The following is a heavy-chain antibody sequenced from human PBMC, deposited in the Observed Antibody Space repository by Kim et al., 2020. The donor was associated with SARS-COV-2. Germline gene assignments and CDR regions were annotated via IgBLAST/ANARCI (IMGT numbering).Heavy chain of an antibody. Sequence: YADSVKGRFTISRDNSKNTLYLRMNSLRAEDTAVYYCARDLPQTYYYMDVWGKGTTVTVSS. V-gene: IGHV3-33*01. CDR3: ARDLPQTYYYMDV. J-gene: IGHJ6*03.